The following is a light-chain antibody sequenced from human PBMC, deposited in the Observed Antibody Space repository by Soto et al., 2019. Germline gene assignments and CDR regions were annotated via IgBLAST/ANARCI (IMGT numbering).Light chain of an antibody. J-gene: IGKJ1*01. CDR1: QSISSY. V-gene: IGKV1-39*01. CDR3: QQSYSTPWT. Sequence: DIQITQSPSSLSASVGDRVTITCRASQSISSYLNWYQQKPVKAPKLLIYAASSLQSGVPSRFSGSGSGTDFTLTISSMQPEDFATYYCQQSYSTPWTFGQGTKVDIK. CDR2: AAS.